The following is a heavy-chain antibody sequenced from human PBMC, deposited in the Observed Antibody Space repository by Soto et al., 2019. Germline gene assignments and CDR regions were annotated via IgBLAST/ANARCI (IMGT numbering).Heavy chain of an antibody. CDR2: IHHSGST. J-gene: IGHJ6*02. V-gene: IGHV4-59*08. CDR3: ARQGFGQLHGLVDV. Sequence: QVQLQESGPGLVKPSETLSLTCSVSGGSITSHYCSWFRQPPGKGLVWIGYIHHSGSTSYNPSLKSRVTMSVDTSKNQFSLKVSSVTAADTALYYCARQGFGQLHGLVDVWGPGTTVTVSS. D-gene: IGHD3-10*01. CDR1: GGSITSHY.